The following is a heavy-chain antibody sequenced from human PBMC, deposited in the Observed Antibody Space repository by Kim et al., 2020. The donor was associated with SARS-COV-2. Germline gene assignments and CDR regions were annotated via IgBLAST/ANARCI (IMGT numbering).Heavy chain of an antibody. V-gene: IGHV3-43*01. CDR2: ISWNGGVT. Sequence: GGSLRLSCAASGFTFDDYTMHWVRQFPGKGLEWVSLISWNGGVTYYTDSIKGRFLISRDNSKNSLYLQMSSLRPEDTALYFCARGSDDDLSAFEYWGQGALVTVSS. J-gene: IGHJ4*02. CDR1: GFTFDDYT. CDR3: ARGSDDDLSAFEY. D-gene: IGHD3-16*01.